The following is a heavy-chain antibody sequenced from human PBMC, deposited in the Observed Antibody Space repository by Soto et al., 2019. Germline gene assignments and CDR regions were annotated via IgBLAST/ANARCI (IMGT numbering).Heavy chain of an antibody. CDR1: GGSLSDYF. D-gene: IGHD2-21*01. J-gene: IGHJ6*03. CDR2: INHLESI. Sequence: QVQLQQWGAGLLKPSETLSLTCVVSGGSLSDYFWSWIRQPPGMALEWIGEINHLESINYNPSLKSRVTMSVDTSKNQFSLTLNSVTAADTATYYCARGGISHWAYFYYMDVWDRGTTVTVSS. V-gene: IGHV4-34*01. CDR3: ARGGISHWAYFYYMDV.